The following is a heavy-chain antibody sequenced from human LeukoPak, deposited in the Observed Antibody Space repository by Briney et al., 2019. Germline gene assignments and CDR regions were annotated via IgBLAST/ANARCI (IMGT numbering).Heavy chain of an antibody. V-gene: IGHV4-39*01. CDR1: GGSISRSSYY. Sequence: SETLSLTCTVSGGSISRSSYYWGWIRQPPGKGPEYIGNIYYSGSTDYNPSLKSRVTISVDMSKDQFSLKLSSATAADTAVYYCARQAAQTYDYWGQGTLVTVSS. CDR3: ARQAAQTYDY. J-gene: IGHJ4*02. CDR2: IYYSGST.